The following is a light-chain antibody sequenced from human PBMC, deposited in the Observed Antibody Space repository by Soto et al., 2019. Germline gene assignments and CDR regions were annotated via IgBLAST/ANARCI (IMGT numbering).Light chain of an antibody. J-gene: IGLJ1*01. CDR1: RANIGSNT. V-gene: IGLV1-44*01. CDR2: SNN. Sequence: PRSMVLIPVVDVTISCSGSRANIGSNTVNWYQHLPGTVPKLLIHSNNQRPSGVPDRFSGSKSGTSASLAISGLQSEDEADYYCAAWEDSLNPSFVFGTGTKVTVL. CDR3: AAWEDSLNPSFV.